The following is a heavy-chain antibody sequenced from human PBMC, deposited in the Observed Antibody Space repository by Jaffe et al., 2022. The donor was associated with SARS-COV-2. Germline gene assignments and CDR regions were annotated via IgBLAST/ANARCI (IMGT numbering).Heavy chain of an antibody. Sequence: EVQLVESGGGVVRPGGSLRLSCAASGFTFDDYGMSWVRQAPGKGLEWVSGINWNGGSTGYADSVKGRFTISRDNAKNSLYLQMNSLRAEDTALYHCARVRGDGVYYYYYGMDVWGQGTTVTVSS. D-gene: IGHD3-16*01. CDR3: ARVRGDGVYYYYYGMDV. CDR2: INWNGGST. J-gene: IGHJ6*02. CDR1: GFTFDDYG. V-gene: IGHV3-20*01.